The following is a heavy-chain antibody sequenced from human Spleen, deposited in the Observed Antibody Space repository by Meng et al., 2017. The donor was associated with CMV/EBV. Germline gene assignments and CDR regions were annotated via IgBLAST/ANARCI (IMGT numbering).Heavy chain of an antibody. J-gene: IGHJ5*02. V-gene: IGHV4-30-4*01. CDR1: GGSFSRVHYV. CDR2: IYYSGSP. D-gene: IGHD5-18*01. Sequence: QATLQEAGAGLVSPAQALSLTVPWLGGSFSRVHYVWRWIREPPGKGPEGIGYIYYSGSPCYNPSLKSRVTMSVDTSKNHFSLKLSSATAADTALYYCAREGIQLWGEHNWFDHWGQGTLVTVSS. CDR3: AREGIQLWGEHNWFDH.